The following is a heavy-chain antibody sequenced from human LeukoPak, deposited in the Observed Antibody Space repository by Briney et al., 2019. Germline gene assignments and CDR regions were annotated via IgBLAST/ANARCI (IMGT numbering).Heavy chain of an antibody. CDR2: ISGGGTST. CDR1: GFTFSSYD. D-gene: IGHD6-13*01. Sequence: GGSLRLSCAASGFTFSSYDMHWVRQAPGKGLEWVSTISGGGTSTYSADSVKGRFTISRDNSKNTLYLQMNSLRAEDTAVYYCAKGLGSATGKFDYWGQGALVTVSS. J-gene: IGHJ4*02. CDR3: AKGLGSATGKFDY. V-gene: IGHV3-23*01.